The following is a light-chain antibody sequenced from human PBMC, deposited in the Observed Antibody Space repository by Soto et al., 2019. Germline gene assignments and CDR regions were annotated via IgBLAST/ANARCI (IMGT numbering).Light chain of an antibody. CDR3: HQYNSWPLA. J-gene: IGKJ4*01. Sequence: EIVMTQSPATLSVSPGERATLSCRASQSVSINLAWYQQKPGQAPRLLIHGASTRATGIPAKFSGSGYGTEFTLTISSLQSEDFAVYYCHQYNSWPLAFGGGTKV. CDR2: GAS. V-gene: IGKV3-15*01. CDR1: QSVSIN.